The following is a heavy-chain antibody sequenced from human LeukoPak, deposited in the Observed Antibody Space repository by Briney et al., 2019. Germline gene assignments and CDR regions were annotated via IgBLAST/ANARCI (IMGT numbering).Heavy chain of an antibody. D-gene: IGHD2-15*01. V-gene: IGHV4-4*07. Sequence: PSETLSLTCTVSGGSISSYYWSWIRQPAGKGLEWIGRIYTSGSTNYNPSLKSRVTMSVDTSKNQFSLKLSSVTAADTAVYYCASWSLGYCSGGSCPRGAFDYWGQGTLVTVSS. CDR3: ASWSLGYCSGGSCPRGAFDY. CDR1: GGSISSYY. CDR2: IYTSGST. J-gene: IGHJ4*02.